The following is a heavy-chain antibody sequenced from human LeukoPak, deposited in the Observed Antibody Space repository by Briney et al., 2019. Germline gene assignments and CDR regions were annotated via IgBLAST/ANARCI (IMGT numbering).Heavy chain of an antibody. CDR2: IIPILGIA. J-gene: IGHJ5*02. CDR1: GGTFSSYA. D-gene: IGHD6-6*01. Sequence: SVKVSCKASGGTFSSYAISWVRQASGQGLEWMGRIIPILGIANYAQKFQGRVTITADKSTSTAYMELSSLRSEDTAVYYCARERYSSSSGFDPWGQGTLVTVSS. V-gene: IGHV1-69*04. CDR3: ARERYSSSSGFDP.